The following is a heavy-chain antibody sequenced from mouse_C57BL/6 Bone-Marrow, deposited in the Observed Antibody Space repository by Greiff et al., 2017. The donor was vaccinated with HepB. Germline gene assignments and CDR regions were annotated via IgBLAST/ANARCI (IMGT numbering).Heavy chain of an antibody. CDR1: GYTFTSYW. D-gene: IGHD2-4*01. CDR2: IYPGSGST. V-gene: IGHV1-55*01. Sequence: QVQLQQPGAELVKPGASVKMSCKASGYTFTSYWITWVKQRPGQGLEWIGDIYPGSGSTNYNEKFKSKATLTVDTSSTTAYMQLSSLTSEDSAVYYCAISVYDYDGAYWGQGTLVTVSA. J-gene: IGHJ3*01. CDR3: AISVYDYDGAY.